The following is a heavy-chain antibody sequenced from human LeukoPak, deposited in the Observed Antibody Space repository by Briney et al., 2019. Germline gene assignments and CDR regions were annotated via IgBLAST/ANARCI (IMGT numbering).Heavy chain of an antibody. V-gene: IGHV3-53*01. CDR2: IYSGSSA. Sequence: GGSLRLSCVASGITFRNYWMSWVRQAPGKGLEWVSVIYSGSSADYADSVKGRFTISRDNSKNTLYLQMNSLRAEDTAVYYCATGGDHPYWGPGTLVTVSS. CDR3: ATGGDHPY. D-gene: IGHD2-21*02. J-gene: IGHJ1*01. CDR1: GITFRNYW.